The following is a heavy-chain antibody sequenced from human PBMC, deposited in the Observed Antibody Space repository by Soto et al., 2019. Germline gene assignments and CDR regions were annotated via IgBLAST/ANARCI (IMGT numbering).Heavy chain of an antibody. CDR3: APRRGGGGY. D-gene: IGHD3-10*01. V-gene: IGHV3-53*01. CDR2: IYSGGYT. Sequence: EVQLVESGGGLIQPGGSLRLSCAVSGFTVSNHYMSWVRQAPGKGLEGVSVIYSGGYTAYGDSVKGRFTISRDNSKNTPYLQKNSRRAAAPAVYYCAPRRGGGGYWGQGTLVTVSS. J-gene: IGHJ4*02. CDR1: GFTVSNHY.